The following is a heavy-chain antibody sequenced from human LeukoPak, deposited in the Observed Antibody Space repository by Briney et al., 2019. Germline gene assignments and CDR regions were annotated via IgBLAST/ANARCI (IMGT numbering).Heavy chain of an antibody. V-gene: IGHV4-34*01. Sequence: SETLSLTCAVYGGSFSGYYWSWIRQPPGKGLEWIGEINHSGSTYYNPSLKSRVTISVDTSKNQFSLNLSSVTAADTAVYYCASWGGVGYGMDVWGQGTTVTVSS. CDR1: GGSFSGYY. CDR2: INHSGST. CDR3: ASWGGVGYGMDV. J-gene: IGHJ6*02. D-gene: IGHD2-21*01.